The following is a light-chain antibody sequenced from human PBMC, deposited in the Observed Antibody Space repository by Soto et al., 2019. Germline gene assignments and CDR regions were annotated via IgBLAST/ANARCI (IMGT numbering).Light chain of an antibody. CDR1: QSVSNIY. CDR3: QQYGNSLSWT. Sequence: EIVMTQSPATLSLSPGERATLSCRAIQSVSNIYLGWYQQKPGQAPRLLIFDGSSRATGIPDRFSGGGSGTDFTLTISRLEPEDFAVYYCQQYGNSLSWTFGQGTKVDIK. V-gene: IGKV3-20*01. CDR2: DGS. J-gene: IGKJ1*01.